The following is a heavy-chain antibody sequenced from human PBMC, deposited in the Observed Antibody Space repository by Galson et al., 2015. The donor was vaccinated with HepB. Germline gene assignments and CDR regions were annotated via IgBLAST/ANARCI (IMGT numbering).Heavy chain of an antibody. V-gene: IGHV1-3*01. CDR3: ARKEAPAGRPYDY. J-gene: IGHJ4*02. CDR2: IHAAAGNT. D-gene: IGHD2-2*01. Sequence: SVKVSCKASGYTFTNYIIHWVRQAPGQRLEWMGWIHAAAGNTKYSQKFQDRVTITRDTSASTAYMELSSLRSDDTAVYYCARKEAPAGRPYDYWGQGTLVTVSS. CDR1: GYTFTNYI.